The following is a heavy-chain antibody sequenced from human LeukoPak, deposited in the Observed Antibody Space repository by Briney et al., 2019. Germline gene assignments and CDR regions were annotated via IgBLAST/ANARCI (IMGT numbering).Heavy chain of an antibody. V-gene: IGHV3-15*01. D-gene: IGHD3-22*01. J-gene: IGHJ4*02. Sequence: SGGSLRLSCTASGVTLSNAWMSWVRQAPGKGLEWVSRIKSKTYGGTTDYVAPVKGRFTIARDDSKNSMYLQMNSLKTEDTAVYYCTTDAGRPYYYDSSGYYPAGYWGQGTLVTVSS. CDR3: TTDAGRPYYYDSSGYYPAGY. CDR2: IKSKTYGGTT. CDR1: GVTLSNAW.